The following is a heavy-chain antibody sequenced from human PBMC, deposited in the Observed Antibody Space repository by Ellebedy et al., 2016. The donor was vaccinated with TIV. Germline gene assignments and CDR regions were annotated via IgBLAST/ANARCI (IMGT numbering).Heavy chain of an antibody. CDR1: GFTFSSYA. CDR2: ISGSGSNT. V-gene: IGHV3-23*01. J-gene: IGHJ4*02. Sequence: GGSLRLSCAASGFTFSSYAMTWVRQAPGKGLEWVSAISGSGSNTHYADSLKDRFTVSRDNSKNTLYLQMNSLRAEDTAVYYCAGGISVAGTSLGFWGQGTLVTVSS. D-gene: IGHD6-19*01. CDR3: AGGISVAGTSLGF.